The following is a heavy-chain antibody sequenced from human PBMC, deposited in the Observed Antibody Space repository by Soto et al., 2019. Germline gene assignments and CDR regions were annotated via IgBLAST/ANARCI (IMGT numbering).Heavy chain of an antibody. D-gene: IGHD1-26*01. CDR2: IRGSDGTT. J-gene: IGHJ4*02. Sequence: EVQLLDAGGGLVQPGGSLRLSCEASGFSFSTFDMSWVRQAPGKGLQCVSFIRGSDGTTYYADSVRGRFTIARDNSRNTLQLQLNSLRADDTSLYNWANGALLDFWARGTLVTVS. CDR3: ANGALLDF. V-gene: IGHV3-23*01. CDR1: GFSFSTFD.